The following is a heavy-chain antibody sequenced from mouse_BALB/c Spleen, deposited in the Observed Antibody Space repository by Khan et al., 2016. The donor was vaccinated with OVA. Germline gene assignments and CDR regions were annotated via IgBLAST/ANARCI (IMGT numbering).Heavy chain of an antibody. J-gene: IGHJ1*01. Sequence: QIQLVQSGPELKKPGETVKISCKAFGYTFTNYGMNWVKQAPGKALKWLGWINTYTGEPTYADDFKGRFAFSLETSASTAYLQINNLKNEDTATYFCARIRNYWYFDVWGAGPTVTVSS. CDR1: GYTFTNYG. CDR3: ARIRNYWYFDV. V-gene: IGHV9-3-1*01. CDR2: INTYTGEP.